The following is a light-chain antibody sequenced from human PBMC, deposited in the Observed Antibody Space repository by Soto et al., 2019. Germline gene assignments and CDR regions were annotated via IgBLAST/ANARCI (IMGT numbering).Light chain of an antibody. V-gene: IGKV4-1*01. Sequence: DIVMSQSPDSLAVSLGERATINCKSSQSVLYSSNDRNYLAWYQQKPRQPPKLLINWASTRESGVPDRFSGSGSGVDFTLTISSLQAEDVAVYYCQQYYSAPLTFGQGTKVEIK. CDR3: QQYYSAPLT. J-gene: IGKJ1*01. CDR1: QSVLYSSNDRNY. CDR2: WAS.